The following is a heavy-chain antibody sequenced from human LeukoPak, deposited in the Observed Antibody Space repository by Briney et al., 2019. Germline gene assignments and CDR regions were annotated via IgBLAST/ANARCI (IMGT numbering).Heavy chain of an antibody. J-gene: IGHJ4*02. CDR3: ARLPGATSTTDF. CDR2: ISSSGTTV. D-gene: IGHD1-26*01. Sequence: PGGSLRLSCAASGFTFSSYSMNWVRQAPGKGLECVSYISSSGTTVYYADSVKGRFTISRDNAKNSVFLQMNSLRDEDTAVYYCARLPGATSTTDFWGQGTLVTVSS. CDR1: GFTFSSYS. V-gene: IGHV3-48*02.